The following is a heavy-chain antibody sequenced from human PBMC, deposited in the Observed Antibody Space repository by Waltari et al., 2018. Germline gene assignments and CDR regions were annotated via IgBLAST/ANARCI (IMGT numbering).Heavy chain of an antibody. V-gene: IGHV4-39*07. CDR1: GDSISKNNYY. CDR3: ARNQRGWFDAFDI. D-gene: IGHD6-19*01. J-gene: IGHJ3*02. CDR2: LHYIGDT. Sequence: QLQLQESGPGLVERSETLSLTCTASGDSISKNNYYWGWIRQPQGTGLEWIGSLHYIGDTYYSSSLKSRVIISVDTSNNQFSLRLTSVTAADTAIYFCARNQRGWFDAFDIWGQGTAVTVSS.